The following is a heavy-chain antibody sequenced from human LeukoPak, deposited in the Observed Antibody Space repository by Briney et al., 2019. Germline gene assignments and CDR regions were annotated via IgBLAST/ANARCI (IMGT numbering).Heavy chain of an antibody. CDR2: ISSNGGST. Sequence: GGSLRLSCAASGFTFRSYGMSWVRQAPGKGLEYVSAISSNGGSTYYANSVKGRCTISRDNSKNTLYLQMGSLRAEDMAAYYCARAAYCGGDCYPTEYYYYMDVWGKGTTVTVSS. J-gene: IGHJ6*03. V-gene: IGHV3-64*01. D-gene: IGHD2-21*02. CDR3: ARAAYCGGDCYPTEYYYYMDV. CDR1: GFTFRSYG.